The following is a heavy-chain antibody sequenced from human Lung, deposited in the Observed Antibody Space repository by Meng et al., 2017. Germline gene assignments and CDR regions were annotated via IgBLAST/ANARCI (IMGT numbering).Heavy chain of an antibody. Sequence: QVPLQRWGAGLLKPSDTLSLPCVVSGGSFSDYDWSWIRPPPGKGLEWIGEINHSGSTNYNPSLESRATISVDTSQNNLSLKLSSVTAADSAVYYCARGPTTMAHDFDYWGQGTLVTVSS. CDR3: ARGPTTMAHDFDY. J-gene: IGHJ4*02. CDR2: INHSGST. CDR1: GGSFSDYD. D-gene: IGHD4-11*01. V-gene: IGHV4-34*01.